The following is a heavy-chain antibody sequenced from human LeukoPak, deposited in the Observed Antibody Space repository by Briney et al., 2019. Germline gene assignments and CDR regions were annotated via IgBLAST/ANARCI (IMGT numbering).Heavy chain of an antibody. CDR3: ASDEGNYFDY. Sequence: GGSLRLSCAASRFTFSSYIMNWVRQAPGKGLEWVASISRNSTYIHYADSVKGRFTISSDNARNSLFRQMNSLRAENTAIYYGASDEGNYFDYWGQGTLVTVSS. CDR1: RFTFSSYI. CDR2: ISRNSTYI. J-gene: IGHJ4*02. V-gene: IGHV3-21*01.